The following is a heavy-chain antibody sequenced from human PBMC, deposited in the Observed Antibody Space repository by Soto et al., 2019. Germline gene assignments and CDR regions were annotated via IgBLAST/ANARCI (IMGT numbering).Heavy chain of an antibody. Sequence: EVQVVESGGGLVQPGGSLRLSCAASGFTFSNYCMQWVRQAPGKGLVWVSRINSDGSSTSYADSVKGRFTISRDNAKNTLYLQMNSLRAEDTAVYYCARAVRSGSYPYYYYGMDVWGQGTTVTVSS. CDR1: GFTFSNYC. J-gene: IGHJ6*02. V-gene: IGHV3-74*01. D-gene: IGHD3-10*01. CDR3: ARAVRSGSYPYYYYGMDV. CDR2: INSDGSST.